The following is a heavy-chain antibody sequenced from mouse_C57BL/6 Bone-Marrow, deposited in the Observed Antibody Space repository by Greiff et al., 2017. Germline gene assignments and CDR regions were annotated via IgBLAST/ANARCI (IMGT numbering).Heavy chain of an antibody. CDR2: IYPRSGNT. CDR1: GYTFTSYG. Sequence: QVQLQQSGAELARPGASVKLSCKASGYTFTSYGISWVKQRTGQGLEWIGEIYPRSGNTYYNEKFKGKATLTADKSSSTAYMELRSLTSGDSAVYFCARCYYYGSSYPFAYWGQGTLVTVSA. V-gene: IGHV1-81*01. D-gene: IGHD1-1*01. J-gene: IGHJ3*01. CDR3: ARCYYYGSSYPFAY.